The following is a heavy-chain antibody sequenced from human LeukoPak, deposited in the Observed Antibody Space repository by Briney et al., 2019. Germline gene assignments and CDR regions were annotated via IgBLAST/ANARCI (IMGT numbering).Heavy chain of an antibody. CDR2: INPSGGST. J-gene: IGHJ5*02. D-gene: IGHD2-15*01. Sequence: ASVKVSCKASGYTFTSYYMHWVRQAPGQGLEWMGIINPSGGSTSYAQKFQGRVTMTRDTSTSTVYIVLRSLRSEDTAVYYCARGGGIVGAAAATGPEFDPWGQGTLVTVSS. V-gene: IGHV1-46*01. CDR1: GYTFTSYY. CDR3: ARGGGIVGAAAATGPEFDP.